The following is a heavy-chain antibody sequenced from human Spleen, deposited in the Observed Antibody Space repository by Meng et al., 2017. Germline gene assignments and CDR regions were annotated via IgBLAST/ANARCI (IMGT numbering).Heavy chain of an antibody. CDR2: INPSNGGT. V-gene: IGHV1-46*01. CDR1: GYIFTDYF. Sequence: QVQLVQSEAEVKKSGASVKLSCKASGYIFTDYFIHWVRQAPGQGLEWMGTINPSNGGTNYVQKFQGRLTVTRDTSTSTVYMDLSSLISEDTAVYYCAREKSPGHFDFWGQGTLVTVSS. J-gene: IGHJ4*02. CDR3: AREKSPGHFDF.